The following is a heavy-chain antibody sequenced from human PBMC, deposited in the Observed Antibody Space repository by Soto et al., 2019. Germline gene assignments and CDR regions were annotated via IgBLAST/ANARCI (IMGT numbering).Heavy chain of an antibody. Sequence: QVQLQESGPGLVKPSETLSLTCTVSGGSVSSGSYYWSWIRQPPGKGLEWIGYIYYSGCTNYNPSLKSRVTISVDTSKKQFSLKLNSVTAADTAVYYCAGGGDYYAGYDYWGQGILVIVSS. V-gene: IGHV4-61*01. J-gene: IGHJ4*02. CDR2: IYYSGCT. CDR1: GGSVSSGSYY. D-gene: IGHD2-21*01. CDR3: AGGGDYYAGYDY.